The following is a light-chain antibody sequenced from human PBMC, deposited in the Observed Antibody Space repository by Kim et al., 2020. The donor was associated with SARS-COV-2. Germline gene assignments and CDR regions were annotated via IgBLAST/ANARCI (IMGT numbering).Light chain of an antibody. CDR2: SKN. CDR3: NSRDSSGNHWV. J-gene: IGLJ3*02. V-gene: IGLV3-19*01. CDR1: SLRSYY. Sequence: SSELTQDPAVSVALGQTVRITCQGHSLRSYYASWYQQKPGQAPVLVIYSKNNRPSGIPDRFSGSSSGNTASLTITGAQAEDEADYYCNSRDSSGNHWVFGGGTQLTVL.